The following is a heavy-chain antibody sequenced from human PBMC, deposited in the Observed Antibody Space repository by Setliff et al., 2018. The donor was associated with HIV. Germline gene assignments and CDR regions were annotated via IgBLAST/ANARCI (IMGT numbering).Heavy chain of an antibody. CDR3: ARDRAADLILDDASDI. CDR2: INPNSGGT. V-gene: IGHV1-2*02. D-gene: IGHD6-25*01. Sequence: ASVKVSCKASGYTFTGYYMHWVRQAPGQGLEWMGWINPNSGGTNYAQKFQGRVTMTRDTSISTAYMELSRLRSDDTAVYYCARDRAADLILDDASDIWGQGTMVTVSS. J-gene: IGHJ3*02. CDR1: GYTFTGYY.